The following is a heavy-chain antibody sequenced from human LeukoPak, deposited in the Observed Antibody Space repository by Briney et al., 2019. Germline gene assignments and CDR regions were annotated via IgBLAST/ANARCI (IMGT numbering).Heavy chain of an antibody. Sequence: ASVKVSCKASGYTFTGYYVHWVRQAPGQGLEWMGWINPNSGGTNYAQKFQGRVSMTRDTSISTAYMKLRRLRSDDTAVYYCARLGYSSGSDYWGQGTLVTVSS. V-gene: IGHV1-2*02. CDR1: GYTFTGYY. J-gene: IGHJ4*02. CDR2: INPNSGGT. CDR3: ARLGYSSGSDY. D-gene: IGHD6-19*01.